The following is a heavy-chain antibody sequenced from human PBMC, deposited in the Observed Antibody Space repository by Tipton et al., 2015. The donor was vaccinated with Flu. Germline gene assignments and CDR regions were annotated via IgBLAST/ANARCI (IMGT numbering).Heavy chain of an antibody. CDR3: ARDRHFVDSGYSEFRGFFDH. CDR2: IYYSGST. D-gene: IGHD3-22*01. V-gene: IGHV4-31*03. J-gene: IGHJ4*02. CDR1: GGSISSGGAY. Sequence: TLSLTCTVSGGSISSGGAYWSWIRQHPGEGLEWIASIYYSGSTYYNPSLERRVTISVDTSKSQFSLKLNSVTAADTAVYYCARDRHFVDSGYSEFRGFFDHWGQGTLVTVSS.